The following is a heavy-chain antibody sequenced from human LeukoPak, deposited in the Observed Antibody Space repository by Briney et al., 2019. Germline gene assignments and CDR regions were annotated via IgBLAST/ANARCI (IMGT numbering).Heavy chain of an antibody. CDR1: GFTFDDYA. Sequence: GGSLRLSCAASGFTFDDYAMHWVRQAPGKGLEGVSGISWNSGSIGYADSVKGRFTISRDNAKNSLYLQMNSLRAEDTALYYCAKDRAVAGYYFDYWGQGTLVTVSS. CDR3: AKDRAVAGYYFDY. J-gene: IGHJ4*02. V-gene: IGHV3-9*01. D-gene: IGHD6-19*01. CDR2: ISWNSGSI.